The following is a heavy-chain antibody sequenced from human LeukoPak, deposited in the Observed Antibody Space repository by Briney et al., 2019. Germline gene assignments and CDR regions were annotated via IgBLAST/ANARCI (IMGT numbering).Heavy chain of an antibody. CDR3: ASLGYCSSTSCSPGAFDI. V-gene: IGHV3-7*01. CDR2: IKQDGSEK. CDR1: GFTFSSYW. D-gene: IGHD2-2*01. Sequence: GGSLRLSCAASGFTFSSYWMSWVRQAPGKGLEWVANIKQDGSEKYYVDSVKGRFTISRDNAKNSLYLQMNSLRAEDTAVYYCASLGYCSSTSCSPGAFDIWGQGTMVTASS. J-gene: IGHJ3*02.